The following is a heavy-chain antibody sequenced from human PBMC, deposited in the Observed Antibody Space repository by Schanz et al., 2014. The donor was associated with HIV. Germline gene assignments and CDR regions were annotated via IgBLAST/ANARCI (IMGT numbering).Heavy chain of an antibody. D-gene: IGHD2-15*01. CDR2: TSGDSNNT. Sequence: QVQLVQSGAEMKKPGASVRVSCKASGYTFTASYIHWVRQAPGQGPEWMGWTSGDSNNTKYEQKFQARVTMTTDISTTTAYMELSRLRSDDTAVYYCARGRSGYCSGGSCPYGRYYFDYWGQGTLVTVSS. V-gene: IGHV1-2*02. CDR3: ARGRSGYCSGGSCPYGRYYFDY. J-gene: IGHJ4*02. CDR1: GYTFTASY.